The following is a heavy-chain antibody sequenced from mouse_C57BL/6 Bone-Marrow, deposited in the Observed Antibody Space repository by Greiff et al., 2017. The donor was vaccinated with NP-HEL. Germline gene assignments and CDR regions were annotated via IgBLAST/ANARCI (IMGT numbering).Heavy chain of an antibody. J-gene: IGHJ2*01. CDR2: IDPSDSYT. CDR1: GYTFTSYW. CDR3: AREGATMITTRRYYFDY. D-gene: IGHD2-4*01. V-gene: IGHV1-50*01. Sequence: VQLQQPGAELVKPGASVKLSCKASGYTFTSYWMQWVKQRPGQGLEWIGEIDPSDSYTNYNQKFKGKATLTVDTSSSTAYMQLSSLTSEDSAVYYCAREGATMITTRRYYFDYWGQGTTLTVSS.